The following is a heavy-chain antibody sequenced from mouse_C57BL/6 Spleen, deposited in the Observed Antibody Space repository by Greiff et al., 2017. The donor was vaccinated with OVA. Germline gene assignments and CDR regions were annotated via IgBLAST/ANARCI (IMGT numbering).Heavy chain of an antibody. CDR2: INPGSGGT. CDR1: GYAFTNYL. Sequence: VQLQESGAELVRPGTSVKVSCKASGYAFTNYLIEWVKQRPGQGLEWIGVINPGSGGTNYNEKFKGNATLTADKSSSTAYMQLSSLTSEDSAVYFCARGGYDEAWFAYWGQGTLVTVSA. V-gene: IGHV1-54*01. J-gene: IGHJ3*01. CDR3: ARGGYDEAWFAY. D-gene: IGHD2-2*01.